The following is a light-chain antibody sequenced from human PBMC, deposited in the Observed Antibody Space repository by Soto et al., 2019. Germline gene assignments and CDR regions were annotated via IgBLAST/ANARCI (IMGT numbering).Light chain of an antibody. CDR3: QHRSNWPA. J-gene: IGKJ4*01. Sequence: EVVMTQSPATLSVSPGERATLFFWASQIINDNVAWYQQKPGQAPRLLIYDASQRATGIAARFSGSGSGTDFTLTISSLEPEDFALYYCQHRSNWPAFGGGTKVDIK. CDR1: QIINDN. CDR2: DAS. V-gene: IGKV3-11*01.